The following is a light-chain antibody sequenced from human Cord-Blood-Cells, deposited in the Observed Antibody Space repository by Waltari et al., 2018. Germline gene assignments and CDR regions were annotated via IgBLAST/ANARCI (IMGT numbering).Light chain of an antibody. CDR2: GAS. Sequence: EIVMTQSPATLPVSPGERAPLSCRASQSVSSNLAWYQQKPGHAPRLLIYGASTRATGIPARFSGSGSGTEFTLTISSLQSEDFAVYYCQQYNNWPMYTFGQGTKLEIK. J-gene: IGKJ2*01. V-gene: IGKV3-15*01. CDR1: QSVSSN. CDR3: QQYNNWPMYT.